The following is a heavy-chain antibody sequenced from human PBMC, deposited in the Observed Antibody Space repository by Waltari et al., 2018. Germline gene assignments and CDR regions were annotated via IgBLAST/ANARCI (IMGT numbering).Heavy chain of an antibody. Sequence: QMQLQESGPGLLKPSQTLSLTCTVSRGSISSGTYYGSWIRQAPGKGLEWIGGIYLTRGTKYDPSLKSRVSISADPSKIQFSLTLTSLTAADTAVYYCARMTTVLYYFDFWGRGTLVTVSS. CDR1: RGSISSGTYY. J-gene: IGHJ4*02. D-gene: IGHD4-17*01. CDR3: ARMTTVLYYFDF. V-gene: IGHV4-61*02. CDR2: IYLTRGT.